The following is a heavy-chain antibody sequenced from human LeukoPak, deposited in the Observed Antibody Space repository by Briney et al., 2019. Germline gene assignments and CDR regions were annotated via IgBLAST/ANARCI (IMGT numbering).Heavy chain of an antibody. CDR3: ARSGVASVYTNYHMDV. V-gene: IGHV3-23*01. J-gene: IGHJ6*03. Sequence: GGSLRLSCAASGFTFSSYAMSWVRQAPGKGLEWVSAISGSGGSTYYADSVKGRFTISRDNSKNTLYVQMDSLGAEDTAVYYCARSGVASVYTNYHMDVWGKGTTVTVSS. CDR2: ISGSGGST. CDR1: GFTFSSYA. D-gene: IGHD3-3*01.